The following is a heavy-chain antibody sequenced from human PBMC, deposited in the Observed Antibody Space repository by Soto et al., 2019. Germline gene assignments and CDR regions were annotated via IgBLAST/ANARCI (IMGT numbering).Heavy chain of an antibody. V-gene: IGHV1-18*01. CDR2: ISAYNGNT. Sequence: ASVKVSCKASGYTFTNYVISWVRQAPGQGLEWMGWISAYNGNTNYAQKLQGRVTMTTDTSTSTAYMELRSLRSDDTAVYYCVVAAQPYYFDYWGQGTLVTVS. D-gene: IGHD2-15*01. CDR1: GYTFTNYV. CDR3: VVAAQPYYFDY. J-gene: IGHJ4*02.